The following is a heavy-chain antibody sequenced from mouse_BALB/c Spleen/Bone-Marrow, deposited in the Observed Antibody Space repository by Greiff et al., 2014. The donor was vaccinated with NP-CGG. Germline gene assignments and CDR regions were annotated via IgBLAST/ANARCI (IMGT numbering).Heavy chain of an antibody. CDR1: GYTFTDCA. V-gene: IGHV1-67*01. D-gene: IGHD2-14*01. CDR2: ISGYYGDA. CDR3: ARSGKVRKARDY. Sequence: QVQLQQSGAELVRPGVSVKISCKGSGYTFTDCAIHWVKQSHAKSLEWIGLISGYYGDAIYNQKFKGKATMTVDKSSRTAYMDLARLTSEDSAIYYCARSGKVRKARDYWGQGTSVTVSS. J-gene: IGHJ4*01.